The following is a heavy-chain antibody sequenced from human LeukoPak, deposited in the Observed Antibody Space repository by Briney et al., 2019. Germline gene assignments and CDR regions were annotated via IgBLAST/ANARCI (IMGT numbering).Heavy chain of an antibody. CDR1: GGTFIIYA. V-gene: IGHV1-69*13. Sequence: ASVKVSCKASGGTFIIYAISWVRQAPGQGLGWMGGIIPIFGTANYAQKFQGRVTITADESTSTAYMELSSLRSEDTAVYYCARMTIVGVYYFDYWGQGTLVTVSS. CDR2: IIPIFGTA. J-gene: IGHJ4*02. CDR3: ARMTIVGVYYFDY. D-gene: IGHD1-26*01.